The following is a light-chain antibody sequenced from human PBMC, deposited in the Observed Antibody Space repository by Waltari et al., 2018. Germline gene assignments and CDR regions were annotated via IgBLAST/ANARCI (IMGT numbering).Light chain of an antibody. CDR2: KAS. V-gene: IGKV1-5*03. J-gene: IGKJ2*02. CDR3: QQYFSGCT. Sequence: DIQLTQSPSPLSASVGARVTITCRASPSIVSWVAWYQQKPGKGPKLLIDKASSLQSGVPSTFSGSGSGTDFTLTISSLQPDDFATYYCQQYFSGCTFGQGTNLEIK. CDR1: PSIVSW.